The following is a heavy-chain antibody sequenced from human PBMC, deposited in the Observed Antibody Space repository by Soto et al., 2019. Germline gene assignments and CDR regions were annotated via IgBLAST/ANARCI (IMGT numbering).Heavy chain of an antibody. D-gene: IGHD2-8*01. Sequence: SETLSLTCTVSGGSISNTSYHWGWIRQPPEKGLEWIGNIYYSGSTYYNPSLRSRVTISVDTSKNQFSLKLGSVTAADTAVYYCATTRMVSATLNLAWFDPWGQGTLVTVS. J-gene: IGHJ5*02. CDR3: ATTRMVSATLNLAWFDP. V-gene: IGHV4-39*01. CDR1: GGSISNTSYH. CDR2: IYYSGST.